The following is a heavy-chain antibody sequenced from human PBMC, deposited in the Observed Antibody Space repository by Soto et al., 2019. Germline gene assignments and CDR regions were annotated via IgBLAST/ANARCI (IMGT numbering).Heavy chain of an antibody. CDR2: INAGNGNT. CDR1: GYTFTSYA. D-gene: IGHD2-15*01. Sequence: QVQLVQSGAEVKKPGASVKVSCKASGYTFTSYAMHWVRQAPGQRLEWMGWINAGNGNTKYSQKFKGRVTITRDTXASTAYMELSSMRSEDTAVYYCARGPGGPDGPGDYWGQGTLVTVSS. CDR3: ARGPGGPDGPGDY. J-gene: IGHJ4*02. V-gene: IGHV1-3*01.